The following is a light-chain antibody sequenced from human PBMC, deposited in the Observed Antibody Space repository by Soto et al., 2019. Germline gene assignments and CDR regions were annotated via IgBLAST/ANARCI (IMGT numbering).Light chain of an antibody. CDR3: QVWDSSRDHPYVV. Sequence: SYELTQPPSVSVAPGETATITCGGNKVGTKSMHWYQQKSGQAPVLVIYYDDDRPSGIPERFSGTNSGNTATLTISRVEAGDEADYFCQVWDSSRDHPYVVFGGGTKLTVL. CDR1: KVGTKS. V-gene: IGLV3-21*04. CDR2: YDD. J-gene: IGLJ2*01.